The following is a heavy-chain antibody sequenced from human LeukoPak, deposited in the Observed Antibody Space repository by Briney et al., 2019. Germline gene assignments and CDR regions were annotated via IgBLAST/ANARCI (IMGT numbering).Heavy chain of an antibody. CDR1: GGSISSGGYS. J-gene: IGHJ3*02. D-gene: IGHD3-16*01. Sequence: SETLSLTCAVSGGSISSGGYSWSWIRQPPGKGLEWIGYIYHSGSTYYNPSLKSRVTISVDRSKNQFSLKLSSVTAADTAVYYCARGSMITFGGVPHAFDIWGQGTMVTVSS. CDR3: ARGSMITFGGVPHAFDI. V-gene: IGHV4-30-2*01. CDR2: IYHSGST.